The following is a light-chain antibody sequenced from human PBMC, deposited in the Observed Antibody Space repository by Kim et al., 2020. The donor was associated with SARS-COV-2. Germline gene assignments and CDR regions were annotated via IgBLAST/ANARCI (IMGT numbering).Light chain of an antibody. CDR1: QSVGNTY. J-gene: IGKJ1*01. CDR3: QQYGTSPRT. V-gene: IGKV3-20*01. Sequence: EIVLTQSPGTLALSPGERATLSCRASQSVGNTYLAWYQQKPGQPPRLLIYGVSTRATGIPDRFSGSGSGTDFILTISGLEPEDFAVYYCQQYGTSPRTFGQGTKVDIK. CDR2: GVS.